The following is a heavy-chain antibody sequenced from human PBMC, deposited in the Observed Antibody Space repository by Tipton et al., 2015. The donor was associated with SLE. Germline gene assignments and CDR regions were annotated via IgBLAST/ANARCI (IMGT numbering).Heavy chain of an antibody. D-gene: IGHD3-10*01. CDR2: INHSGST. J-gene: IGHJ6*03. CDR3: ARDSWMLGSGSQGNYYYYYMDV. V-gene: IGHV4-39*07. CDR1: GGSISSSSYS. Sequence: LSLTCTVSGGSISSSSYSWAWIRQPPGKGLEWIGEINHSGSTNYNPSLKSRVTISVDTSKNQFSLKLSSVTAADTAVYYCARDSWMLGSGSQGNYYYYYMDVWGKGTTVTVSS.